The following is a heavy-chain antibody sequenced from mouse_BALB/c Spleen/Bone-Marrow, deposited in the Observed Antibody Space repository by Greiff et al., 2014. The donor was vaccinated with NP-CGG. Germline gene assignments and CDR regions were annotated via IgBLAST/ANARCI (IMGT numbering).Heavy chain of an antibody. CDR1: GFSLNNYG. CDR3: VSELGGFAY. CDR2: IWAGGGT. Sequence: VQRVESGPGLVAPSQSLSISCTVSGFSLNNYGVHWVRQPPGKGLEWLGVIWAGGGTNYNSTLMSRLSVIEDNSKSQVFLKMNSLQTDDTAMYYCVSELGGFAYWGQGTLVAVSA. V-gene: IGHV2-9*02. J-gene: IGHJ3*01.